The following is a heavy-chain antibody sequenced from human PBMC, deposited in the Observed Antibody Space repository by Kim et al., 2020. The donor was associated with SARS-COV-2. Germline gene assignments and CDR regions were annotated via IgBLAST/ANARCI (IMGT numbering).Heavy chain of an antibody. Sequence: SETLSLTCTVSGGSISSYYWSWIRQPPGKGLEWIGYIYYSGSTNYNPSLKSRVTISVDTSKNQFSLKLSSVTAADTAVYYCARVSAEDYFFRTDYWGQGTLVTVSS. CDR1: GGSISSYY. D-gene: IGHD4-17*01. CDR2: IYYSGST. V-gene: IGHV4-59*01. J-gene: IGHJ4*02. CDR3: ARVSAEDYFFRTDY.